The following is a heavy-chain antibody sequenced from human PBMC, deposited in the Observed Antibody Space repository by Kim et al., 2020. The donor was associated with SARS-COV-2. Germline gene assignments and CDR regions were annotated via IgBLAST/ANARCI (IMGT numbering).Heavy chain of an antibody. Sequence: GRFTISRDNAKNSLYLQMNSLRAEDTAVYYCARGHDIVVVPAARENWFDPWGQGTLVTVSS. CDR3: ARGHDIVVVPAARENWFDP. D-gene: IGHD2-2*01. V-gene: IGHV3-11*06. J-gene: IGHJ5*02.